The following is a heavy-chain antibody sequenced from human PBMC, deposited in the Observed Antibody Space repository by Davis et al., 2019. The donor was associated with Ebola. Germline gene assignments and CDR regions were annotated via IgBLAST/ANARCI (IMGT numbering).Heavy chain of an antibody. CDR2: IKQGGDER. CDR3: VRVYSGSYDP. J-gene: IGHJ5*02. Sequence: GESLKISCGASGFTFSRHSMNWVRQAPGKGLEWVANIKQGGDERYYVDSVKGRFIISRDDAKNSLYLQMNSLRAEDTAVYYCVRVYSGSYDPWGQGTLVTVSS. V-gene: IGHV3-7*01. CDR1: GFTFSRHS. D-gene: IGHD1-26*01.